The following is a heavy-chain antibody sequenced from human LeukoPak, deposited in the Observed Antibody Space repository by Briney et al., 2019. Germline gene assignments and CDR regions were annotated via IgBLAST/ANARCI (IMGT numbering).Heavy chain of an antibody. CDR1: GYTLTELS. V-gene: IGHV1-24*01. D-gene: IGHD2-2*01. J-gene: IGHJ4*02. CDR3: ATVVVGLVPAYGNFDY. Sequence: ASVKVSCKVSGYTLTELSMHWVRQAPGKGLEWMGGFDPEDGETIYAQEFQGRVTMTEDTSTDTAYMELSSLRSEDTAVYYCATVVVGLVPAYGNFDYWGQGTLVTVSS. CDR2: FDPEDGET.